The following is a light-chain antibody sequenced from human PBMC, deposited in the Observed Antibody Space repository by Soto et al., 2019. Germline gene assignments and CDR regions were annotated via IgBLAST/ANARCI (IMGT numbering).Light chain of an antibody. CDR2: AAS. CDR1: QGISNY. CDR3: QKYNSAPRT. V-gene: IGKV1-27*01. J-gene: IGKJ1*01. Sequence: DIQMTQSPSSLSASVGDRVTITCRASQGISNYLAWYQQKPGKVPKLLIYAASTFQAGVPSRFSGSGSGTDFTLTNSSLQPEDVANYYYQKYNSAPRTFGQGTKVEIK.